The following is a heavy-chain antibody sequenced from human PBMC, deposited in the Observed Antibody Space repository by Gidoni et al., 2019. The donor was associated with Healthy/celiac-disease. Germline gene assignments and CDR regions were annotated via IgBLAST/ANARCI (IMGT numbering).Heavy chain of an antibody. CDR2: INHSGST. J-gene: IGHJ4*02. Sequence: QVQLQQRGAGLLKPSETLSLTCAVYGGSCRGDYWSWIRQPPGKGLEWIGEINHSGSTNYTPSLKSRVTISVDTSKNQFSLKLSSVTAADTAVYYCARGPYDFWSGYYIRATWFDYWGQGTLVTVSS. D-gene: IGHD3-3*01. CDR1: GGSCRGDY. CDR3: ARGPYDFWSGYYIRATWFDY. V-gene: IGHV4-34*01.